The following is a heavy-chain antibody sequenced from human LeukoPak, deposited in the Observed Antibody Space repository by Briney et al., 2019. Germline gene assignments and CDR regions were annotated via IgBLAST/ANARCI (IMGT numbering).Heavy chain of an antibody. V-gene: IGHV4-39*01. J-gene: IGHJ4*02. CDR2: IFYSGST. CDR3: AKSGGYGLIDY. CDR1: GGSISTSNYY. Sequence: SEALSLTCTVSGGSISTSNYYWGWIRQPPGKGLEWIGNIFYSGSTYYGPSLKSRLTISIDTSKNQFSLRLSSVTAADTAMYFCAKSGGYGLIDYWGQGTLVTVSS. D-gene: IGHD1-26*01.